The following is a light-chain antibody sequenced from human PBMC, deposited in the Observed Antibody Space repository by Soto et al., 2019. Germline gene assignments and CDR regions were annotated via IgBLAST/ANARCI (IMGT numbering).Light chain of an antibody. CDR1: QSVTSN. CDR3: QQFNNWPRT. V-gene: IGKV3-15*01. J-gene: IGKJ1*01. CDR2: DAS. Sequence: EVVMTQSPATLSVSPGERATLPCRASQSVTSNYLAWYQQKPGQAPRLLIYDASTRATGIPARFSGSGSGTEFTLTISSLQSEDFAVYYCQQFNNWPRTFGQGTKVDI.